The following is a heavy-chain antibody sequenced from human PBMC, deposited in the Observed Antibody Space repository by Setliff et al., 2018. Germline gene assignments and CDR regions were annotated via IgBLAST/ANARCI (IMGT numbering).Heavy chain of an antibody. CDR2: SYYSGA. CDR3: ARVVPVGGTDF. V-gene: IGHV4-39*01. CDR1: GDSLGSGNFF. Sequence: PSETLSLTCTVSGDSLGSGNFFWGWYRQPPGEGLEWIGTSYYSGASIKSSLGSRVTISIDTSKNRFSLNLNSVTAADTAVYYCARVVPVGGTDFWGQGTLVTVSS. D-gene: IGHD1-26*01. J-gene: IGHJ4*02.